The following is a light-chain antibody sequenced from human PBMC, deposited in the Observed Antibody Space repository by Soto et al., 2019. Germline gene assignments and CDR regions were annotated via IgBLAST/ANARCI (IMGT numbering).Light chain of an antibody. J-gene: IGLJ2*01. CDR2: DVS. CDR1: SSDVGGYNY. Sequence: QSVLTQPASVSGSPGQSITISCTGTSSDVGGYNYVSWYQQHPGKAPKLMIYDVSNRPSGVSNRFSGSKSGNTASLTISGLQAEDDADYYCSSYTSSSTRVFGAGT. V-gene: IGLV2-14*01. CDR3: SSYTSSSTRV.